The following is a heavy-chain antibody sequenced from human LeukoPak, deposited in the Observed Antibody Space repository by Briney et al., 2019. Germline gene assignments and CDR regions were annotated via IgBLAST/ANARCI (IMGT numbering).Heavy chain of an antibody. Sequence: SETLSLTCAVYGGSFSGCYWSWIRQPPGKGLEWIGEINHSGSTNYNPSLKSRVTISVDTSKNQFSLKLSSVTAADTAVYYCARAPLGYGYYGMDVWGQGTTVTVSS. CDR2: INHSGST. CDR3: ARAPLGYGYYGMDV. J-gene: IGHJ6*02. D-gene: IGHD5-18*01. V-gene: IGHV4-34*01. CDR1: GGSFSGCY.